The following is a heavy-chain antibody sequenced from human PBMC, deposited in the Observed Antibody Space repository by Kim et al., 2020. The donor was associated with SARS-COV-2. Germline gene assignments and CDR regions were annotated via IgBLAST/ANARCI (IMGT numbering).Heavy chain of an antibody. Sequence: SETLSLTCTVSGGSISSYYWSWIRQPPGKGLEWIGYIYYSGSTNYNPSLKSRVTISVDTSKNQFSLKLSSVTAADTAVYYCARQSYSGPPIIGAFDIWGQGTIVTVSS. V-gene: IGHV4-59*08. CDR1: GGSISSYY. J-gene: IGHJ3*02. CDR3: ARQSYSGPPIIGAFDI. D-gene: IGHD1-26*01. CDR2: IYYSGST.